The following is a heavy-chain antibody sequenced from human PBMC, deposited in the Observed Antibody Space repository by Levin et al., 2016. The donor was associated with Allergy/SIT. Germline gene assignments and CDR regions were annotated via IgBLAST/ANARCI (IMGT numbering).Heavy chain of an antibody. D-gene: IGHD3-9*01. CDR1: GGSISSSSYY. Sequence: SETLSLTCTVSGGSISSSSYYWGWIRQPPGKGLEWIGSIYYSGSTYYNPSLKSRVTISVDTSKNQFSLKLSSVTAADTAVYYCARSPTYLTGYWDYWGQGTLVTVSS. V-gene: IGHV4-39*01. J-gene: IGHJ4*02. CDR2: IYYSGST. CDR3: ARSPTYLTGYWDY.